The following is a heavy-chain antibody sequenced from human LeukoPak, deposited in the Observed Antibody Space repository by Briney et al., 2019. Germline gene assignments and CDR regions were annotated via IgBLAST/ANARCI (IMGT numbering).Heavy chain of an antibody. J-gene: IGHJ4*02. CDR2: IYHSGST. CDR3: AGYHAYGVTTPPLGY. V-gene: IGHV4-38-2*02. D-gene: IGHD4-17*01. Sequence: KPSETLSLTCTVSAYSISSGYYWGWIRQPPGKGLEWIGSIYHSGSTYYNPSLRSRVTISLDSSRNQFSLKLCSVTAADTAVYFCAGYHAYGVTTPPLGYWGQGTLVTVSS. CDR1: AYSISSGYY.